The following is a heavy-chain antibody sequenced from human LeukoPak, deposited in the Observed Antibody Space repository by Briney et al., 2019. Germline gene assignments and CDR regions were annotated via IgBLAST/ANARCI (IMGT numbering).Heavy chain of an antibody. CDR1: GFTFSTYS. J-gene: IGHJ4*02. D-gene: IGHD4-17*01. CDR2: ISSGGSYI. CDR3: ARDFNGDYVFDY. Sequence: GGSLRLSCAASGFTFSTYSMNWVRQAPGKGLEWISSISSGGSYIYSADSVRGRFTISRDNAKNSLYLQMNSLRAEDTAVYYCARDFNGDYVFDYWGQGTLATVSS. V-gene: IGHV3-21*01.